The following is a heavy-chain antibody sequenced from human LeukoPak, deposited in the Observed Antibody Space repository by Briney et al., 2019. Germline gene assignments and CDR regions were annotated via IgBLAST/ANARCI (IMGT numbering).Heavy chain of an antibody. V-gene: IGHV3-30*03. D-gene: IGHD5-24*01. Sequence: GGSLRLSCAASGFTFSSYGMHWVRQAPGKGLEWVAVISYDGSNKYYADSVKGRFTISRDNSKNTLYLQMNSLRAEDTAVYYCASRARWPRWGQGTLVTVSS. CDR3: ASRARWPR. CDR1: GFTFSSYG. CDR2: ISYDGSNK. J-gene: IGHJ4*02.